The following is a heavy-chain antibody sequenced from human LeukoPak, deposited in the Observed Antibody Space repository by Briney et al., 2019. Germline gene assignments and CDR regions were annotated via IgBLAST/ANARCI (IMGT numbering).Heavy chain of an antibody. CDR3: ARGITKKIYGDAFDI. D-gene: IGHD3-10*01. Sequence: GGPLRLSCVASGFTFSTYSMNWVRQAPGKGLEWVSSISSDSNYIYNADSIKGRFTTSRDNAMNSLYLQMNSLRAEDTAVYYCARGITKKIYGDAFDIWGQGTMVTVSS. V-gene: IGHV3-21*01. CDR2: ISSDSNYI. CDR1: GFTFSTYS. J-gene: IGHJ3*02.